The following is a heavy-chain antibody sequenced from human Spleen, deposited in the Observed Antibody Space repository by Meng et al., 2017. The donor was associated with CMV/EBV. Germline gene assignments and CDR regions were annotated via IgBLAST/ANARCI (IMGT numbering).Heavy chain of an antibody. CDR3: ARRNRDEYFFDY. CDR1: GYSFTTHY. D-gene: IGHD2/OR15-2a*01. J-gene: IGHJ4*02. Sequence: ASVKVSCKASGYSFTTHYMNWVRQAPGQGLEWMGMINPNGGATGYAQKFQGRVTMTGDTSTNTVFLEVNSLTSEDTAVYFCARRNRDEYFFDYWGQGTLVTVSS. CDR2: INPNGGAT. V-gene: IGHV1-46*01.